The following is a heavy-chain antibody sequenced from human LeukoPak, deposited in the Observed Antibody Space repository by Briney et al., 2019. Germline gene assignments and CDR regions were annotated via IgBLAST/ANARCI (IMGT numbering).Heavy chain of an antibody. CDR3: ARTLPGGGKTLWPWAVPYRSSSWSKIGYYIDD. D-gene: IGHD6-13*01. J-gene: IGHJ4*02. Sequence: ASVSVSCNASGYSFTSCDNYWVRHANAQGLEWKGWVNPNSSSTSYAKKFQSRVTMTRKTSSSTDYMELLSLRSADTTVFYSARTLPGGGKTLWPWAVPYRSSSWSKIGYYIDDWGEATLVTVPS. V-gene: IGHV1-8*01. CDR1: GYSFTSCD. CDR2: VNPNSSST.